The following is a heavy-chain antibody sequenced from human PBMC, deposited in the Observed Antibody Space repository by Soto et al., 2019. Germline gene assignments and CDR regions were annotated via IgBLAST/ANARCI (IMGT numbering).Heavy chain of an antibody. D-gene: IGHD4-17*01. J-gene: IGHJ4*02. CDR3: AKDGAYGDYIRVFVYFDY. Sequence: EVQRLESGGGLVQPGGSLRLSCAASGFTFSSYAMSWVRQAPGKGLEWVSAISGSGGSTYYADSVKGRFTISRDNSKNTLYLQMNSLRAEDTAVYYCAKDGAYGDYIRVFVYFDYWGQGTLVTVSS. V-gene: IGHV3-23*01. CDR2: ISGSGGST. CDR1: GFTFSSYA.